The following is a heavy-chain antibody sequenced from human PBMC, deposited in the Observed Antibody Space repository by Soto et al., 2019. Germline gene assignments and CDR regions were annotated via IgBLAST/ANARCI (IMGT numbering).Heavy chain of an antibody. J-gene: IGHJ4*02. CDR2: ISSSGTYT. CDR1: GFTFTTYV. Sequence: GGSLRLSCTASGFTFTTYVMTWVRQVPGKGLEWVSSISSSGTYTYYADSVEGRFTIPRDNAKNSLYLQMNSLRAEDTAVYYCATRYCSSTNCYAFDSWGQGTLVTVSS. D-gene: IGHD2-2*01. V-gene: IGHV3-21*01. CDR3: ATRYCSSTNCYAFDS.